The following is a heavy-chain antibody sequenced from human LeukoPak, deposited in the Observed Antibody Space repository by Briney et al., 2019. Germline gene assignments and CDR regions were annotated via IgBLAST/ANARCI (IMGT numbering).Heavy chain of an antibody. CDR1: GFTFSDYY. CDR2: ISSGGSPI. V-gene: IGHV3-11*04. D-gene: IGHD2-2*02. J-gene: IGHJ3*02. CDR3: VRAVPAAILGAFDI. Sequence: GGSLRLSCAASGFTFSDYYMSWIRQAPGKGLEWVSYISSGGSPIYYADSVKGRFTISRDNAKNSLYLQMNSLRAEDTAVYYCVRAVPAAILGAFDIWGQGTMVTVSS.